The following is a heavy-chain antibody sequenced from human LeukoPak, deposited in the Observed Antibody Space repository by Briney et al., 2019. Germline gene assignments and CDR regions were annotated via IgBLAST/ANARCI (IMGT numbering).Heavy chain of an antibody. D-gene: IGHD1-20*01. V-gene: IGHV4-31*03. CDR3: ARGSVTGNYYYYYMDV. CDR2: IYYSGST. J-gene: IGHJ6*03. CDR1: GGSISSGGYY. Sequence: PSETLSLTCTVSGGSISSGGYYWSWIRQHPGKGLEWIGYIYYSGSTYYNPSLKSRVTISVDTSKNQFSLKLSSVTAADTAVYYRARGSVTGNYYYYYMDVWGKGTTVTVSS.